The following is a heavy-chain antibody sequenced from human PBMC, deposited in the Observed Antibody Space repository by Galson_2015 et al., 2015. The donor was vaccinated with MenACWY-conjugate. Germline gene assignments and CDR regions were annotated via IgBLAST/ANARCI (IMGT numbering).Heavy chain of an antibody. CDR3: ARDRDGGGQWLRSNFDY. CDR1: GGTLSGYP. Sequence: SVKVSCKASGGTLSGYPVSWVRQAPGQGLEWMGGIIPMFGTANYAQKFQGRVSITADASTSTAYMELSSLRSEDTAVYYCARDRDGGGQWLRSNFDYWGQGTLVTVSS. D-gene: IGHD6-19*01. V-gene: IGHV1-69*13. J-gene: IGHJ4*02. CDR2: IIPMFGTA.